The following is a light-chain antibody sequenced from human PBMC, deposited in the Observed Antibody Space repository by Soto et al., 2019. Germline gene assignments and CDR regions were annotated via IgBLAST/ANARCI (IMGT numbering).Light chain of an antibody. V-gene: IGLV1-44*01. CDR3: AAWDDSLNVVI. CDR1: SSNIGSNS. J-gene: IGLJ2*01. CDR2: SNN. Sequence: QPVLTQPPSASGTPGQRFTISCSGSSSNIGSNSVNWYQQFPGTAPKLLIDSNNQRPSGVPDRFSGSKSGTSASLAISGLQSEDEADYYCAAWDDSLNVVIFGGGTKLTVL.